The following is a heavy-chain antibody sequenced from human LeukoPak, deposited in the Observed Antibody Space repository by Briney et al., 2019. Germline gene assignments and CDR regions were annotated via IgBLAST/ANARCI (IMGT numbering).Heavy chain of an antibody. V-gene: IGHV4-39*02. D-gene: IGHD1-26*01. CDR3: ARDSGSYSFDC. CDR1: GGSISSRTYY. J-gene: IGHJ4*02. Sequence: SETLSLTCTVSGGSISSRTYYWGWIRQPPGKGLEWIGSILYSGSSYYNPPLKSRVTISVDTSKNHFSLKLTSVTAADTAVYYCARDSGSYSFDCWGQGTLVTVSS. CDR2: ILYSGSS.